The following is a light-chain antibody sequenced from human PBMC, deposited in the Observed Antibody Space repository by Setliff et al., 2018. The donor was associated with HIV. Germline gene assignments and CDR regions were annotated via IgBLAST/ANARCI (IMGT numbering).Light chain of an antibody. J-gene: IGLJ1*01. CDR1: SSDVGFYNY. CDR2: EVS. Sequence: QSALTQPASVSGSPGQSATISCTGTSSDVGFYNYVSWYQQHPGKAPKLMIYEVSNRPSGVSDRFSGSKSGNTAPLTISGLQAEDEADYYCSSYTSSSTYVFGTGTKVTVL. CDR3: SSYTSSSTYV. V-gene: IGLV2-14*01.